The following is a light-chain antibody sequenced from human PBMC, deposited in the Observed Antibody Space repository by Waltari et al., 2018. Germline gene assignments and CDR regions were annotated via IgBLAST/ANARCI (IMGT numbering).Light chain of an antibody. CDR2: SAS. J-gene: IGKJ1*01. CDR1: QGISNY. V-gene: IGKV1-9*01. Sequence: DIQLTQSPSFLSASVRDRVTITCRASQGISNYLAWYQQKPGKAPKLLIYSASTLQSGVPSRFSGSGSGTEFSLTISSLQPEDFATYYCQHYNSYPWTFGQGTKVEIK. CDR3: QHYNSYPWT.